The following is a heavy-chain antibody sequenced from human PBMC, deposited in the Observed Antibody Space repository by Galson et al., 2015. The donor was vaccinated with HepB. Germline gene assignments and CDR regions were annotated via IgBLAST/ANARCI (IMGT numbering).Heavy chain of an antibody. CDR1: GGTFSSYT. J-gene: IGHJ4*02. V-gene: IGHV1-69*02. Sequence: SVKVSCKASGGTFSSYTISWVRQAPGQGLEWMGRIIPILGIADYAQKFQGRVTITADKSTSTAYMELSSLRSEDTAVYYCARSRSRELGSNLTPFDYWGQGTLVTVSS. D-gene: IGHD1-7*01. CDR2: IIPILGIA. CDR3: ARSRSRELGSNLTPFDY.